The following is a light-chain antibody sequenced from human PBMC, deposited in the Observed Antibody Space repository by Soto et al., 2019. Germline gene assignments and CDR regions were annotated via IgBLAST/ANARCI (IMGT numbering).Light chain of an antibody. CDR3: QPYNNWPLT. V-gene: IGKV3-15*01. CDR2: GAS. CDR1: QSVGRN. Sequence: EMVMTQSPVTLSLSPGERATLSCRASQSVGRNLTWYQQKPGQAPRLLIYGASNRSTGVPTRFSGSRSGAEFTLTINSLQSEDFAVYYCQPYNNWPLTFGGGTKVDIK. J-gene: IGKJ4*01.